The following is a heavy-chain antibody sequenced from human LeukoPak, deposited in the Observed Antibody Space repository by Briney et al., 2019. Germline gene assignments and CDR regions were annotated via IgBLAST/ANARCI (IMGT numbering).Heavy chain of an antibody. J-gene: IGHJ4*02. CDR2: INHSGST. CDR1: GGSFSGYY. CDR3: AGGGRRGDY. Sequence: SETLSLTCAVYGGSFSGYYWSWIRQPPGKGLEWIGEINHSGSTNYNPSLKSRVTISVDTSKNQFSLKLSSVTAADTAVYYCAGGGRRGDYWGQGTLVTVSS. V-gene: IGHV4-34*01. D-gene: IGHD1-1*01.